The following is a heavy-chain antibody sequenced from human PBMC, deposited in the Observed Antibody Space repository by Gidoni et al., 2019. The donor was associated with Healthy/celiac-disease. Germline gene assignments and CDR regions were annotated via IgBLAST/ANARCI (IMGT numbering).Heavy chain of an antibody. Sequence: EVQLLESGGGLVQPGGSLRLSCEASGFTFSSYAMSWVRQAPGKGLEWVSAISGSGGSTYYADSVKGRFTISRDNSKNTLYLQMNSLRAEDTAVYYCAQAYGSGSYYYYGMDVWGQGTTVTVSS. D-gene: IGHD3-10*01. CDR2: ISGSGGST. J-gene: IGHJ6*02. V-gene: IGHV3-23*01. CDR3: AQAYGSGSYYYYGMDV. CDR1: GFTFSSYA.